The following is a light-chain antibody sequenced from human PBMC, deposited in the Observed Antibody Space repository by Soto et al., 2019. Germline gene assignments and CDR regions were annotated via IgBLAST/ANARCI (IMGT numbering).Light chain of an antibody. V-gene: IGKV1-12*01. Sequence: DIQLTQSPSSVSASVGDRVTISCRASETIGKWLALYQQKQGQAPKLVIYVASKLQNGVPSRFSGSGSETDSTLTITSLQPEDFATYYCQQVNSFPYTFGQGTKLEIK. J-gene: IGKJ2*01. CDR3: QQVNSFPYT. CDR1: ETIGKW. CDR2: VAS.